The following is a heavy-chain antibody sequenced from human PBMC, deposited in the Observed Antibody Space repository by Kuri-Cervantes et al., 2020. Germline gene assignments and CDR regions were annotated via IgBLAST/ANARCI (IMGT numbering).Heavy chain of an antibody. D-gene: IGHD1-14*01. V-gene: IGHV3-23*01. CDR1: GFTFSSYA. CDR2: ISGSGGST. J-gene: IGHJ4*02. CDR3: AREVYGRTGAIDY. Sequence: GESLKISCAASGFTFSSYAMSWVRQAPGKGPEWVSAISGSGGSTYYADSVKGRFTISRENSQNTLYLQMNSLGAEDTAVYYCAREVYGRTGAIDYWGQGTLVTVSS.